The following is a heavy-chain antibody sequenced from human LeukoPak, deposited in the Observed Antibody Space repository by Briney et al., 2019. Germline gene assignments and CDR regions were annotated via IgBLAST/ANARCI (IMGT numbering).Heavy chain of an antibody. CDR1: GFTFGKYW. V-gene: IGHV3-7*03. Sequence: GGSLRLSCVASGFTFGKYWMSWVRQAPGKGLEWVANIKLDGSEKNYVDSVKGRFTISRDNTENSLYLQMNSLRVGDTAVFYCARDQYDTWSRRGNFDSWGQGTLVIVSS. D-gene: IGHD3-3*01. CDR3: ARDQYDTWSRRGNFDS. CDR2: IKLDGSEK. J-gene: IGHJ4*02.